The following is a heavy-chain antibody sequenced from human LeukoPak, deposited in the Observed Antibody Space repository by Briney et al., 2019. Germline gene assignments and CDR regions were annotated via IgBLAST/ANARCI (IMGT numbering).Heavy chain of an antibody. CDR1: GYTLTSYC. J-gene: IGHJ5*02. D-gene: IGHD6-13*01. Sequence: ASVKVSCKASGYTLTSYCISWVRQAPGQGLEWMGWISADNGNTNYAQKLQGRVTMTTDASTSTAYMELRSLRCDDTAVYYGARGPLDDIAAAGTDWFDPWGQGTLVTVSS. CDR3: ARGPLDDIAAAGTDWFDP. CDR2: ISADNGNT. V-gene: IGHV1-18*01.